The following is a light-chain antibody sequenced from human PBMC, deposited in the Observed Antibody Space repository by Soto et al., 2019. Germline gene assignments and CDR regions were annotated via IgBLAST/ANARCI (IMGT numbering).Light chain of an antibody. CDR1: QSVSSTY. CDR3: QQFGSSVT. CDR2: RTS. J-gene: IGKJ5*01. Sequence: IVLTQSTGPLSLSPGERGTLSCRASQSVSSTYLAWYQQKPGQAPRLLIYRTSTRATGIPDRFSGSGSGTDFTLTISRLEPEDFAVYYCQQFGSSVTFGQGTRLEIK. V-gene: IGKV3-20*01.